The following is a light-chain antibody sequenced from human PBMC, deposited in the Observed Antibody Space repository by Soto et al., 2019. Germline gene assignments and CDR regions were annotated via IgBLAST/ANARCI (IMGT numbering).Light chain of an antibody. V-gene: IGLV1-44*01. CDR2: SNN. Sequence: QSVLTQPHSASATPGQRVTISCSGSSSNIGSNTINWYQLLPGTAPKLIVYSNNQRPSGVPDRFSGSKSGTSASLAISGLQSEDEAKYYCAAWDDSLNGWVFGGGTQLTVL. CDR3: AAWDDSLNGWV. J-gene: IGLJ3*02. CDR1: SSNIGSNT.